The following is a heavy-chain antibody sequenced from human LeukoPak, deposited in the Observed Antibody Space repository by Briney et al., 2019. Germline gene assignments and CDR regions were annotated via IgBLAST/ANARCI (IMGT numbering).Heavy chain of an antibody. J-gene: IGHJ4*02. V-gene: IGHV4-59*08. CDR1: GGSISSYY. CDR2: IYYSGST. D-gene: IGHD6-13*01. Sequence: KPSETLSLTCTVSGGSISSYYWSWIRQPPGKGLEWIGYIYYSGSTNYNPSLKSRVTISVDTSKNQFSLKLSSVTAADTAVYYCARARSWYYFDYWGQGTLVTVSS. CDR3: ARARSWYYFDY.